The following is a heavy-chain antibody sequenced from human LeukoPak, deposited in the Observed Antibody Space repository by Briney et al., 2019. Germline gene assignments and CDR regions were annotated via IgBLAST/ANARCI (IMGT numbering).Heavy chain of an antibody. J-gene: IGHJ4*02. CDR1: DGAITGYY. V-gene: IGHV4-59*01. Sequence: SETLSLTCTVSDGAITGYYWGWIRQPPGKGLEGIGHMLYSGNNNYNPSLKSRVTISVDTSKNHFSLKLNSVTAADTAVYYCTRGYSTSWTYYFDYWGQGALVTVSS. D-gene: IGHD6-13*01. CDR2: MLYSGNN. CDR3: TRGYSTSWTYYFDY.